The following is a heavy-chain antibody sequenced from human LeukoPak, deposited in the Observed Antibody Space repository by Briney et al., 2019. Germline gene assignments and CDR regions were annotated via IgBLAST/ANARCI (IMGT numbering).Heavy chain of an antibody. CDR1: GYTFTSYY. CDR2: INPSGGST. Sequence: RASVKVSCKASGYTFTSYYMHWVRQAPGQGLEWMGIINPSGGSTSYAQKFQGRVTMTRDTSISTAYMELSRLRSDDTAVYYCARNGINGDYQAYWGQGTLVTVSS. V-gene: IGHV1-46*01. CDR3: ARNGINGDYQAY. J-gene: IGHJ4*02. D-gene: IGHD4-17*01.